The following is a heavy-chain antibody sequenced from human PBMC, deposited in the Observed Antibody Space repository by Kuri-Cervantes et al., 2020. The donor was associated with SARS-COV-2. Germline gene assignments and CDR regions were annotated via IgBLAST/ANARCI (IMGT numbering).Heavy chain of an antibody. CDR1: GYTFTSYY. Sequence: ASVKVSCRASGYTFTSYYMHWVRQAPGQGLEWMGWINTNTGNPTYAQGFTGRFVFSLDTSVSTAYLQISSLKAEDTAVYYCARDRLREPSNFDYWGQGTLVTVSS. D-gene: IGHD2-21*01. CDR3: ARDRLREPSNFDY. V-gene: IGHV7-4-1*02. CDR2: INTNTGNP. J-gene: IGHJ4*02.